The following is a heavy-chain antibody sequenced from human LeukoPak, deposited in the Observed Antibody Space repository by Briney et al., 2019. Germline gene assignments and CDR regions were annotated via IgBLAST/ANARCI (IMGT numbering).Heavy chain of an antibody. CDR2: FYSDTSTT. D-gene: IGHD1-1*01. CDR1: GFTLSGTRHW. Sequence: GGSLRLSCAASGFTLSGTRHWIHWVRQAPGKGLVWVSRFYSDTSTTTYADSVKGRFTVSSDNAKNTLYLQMNSLRGEDTAVYYCARFWKEYYGMDVWGQGTTVTVSS. J-gene: IGHJ6*02. CDR3: ARFWKEYYGMDV. V-gene: IGHV3-74*01.